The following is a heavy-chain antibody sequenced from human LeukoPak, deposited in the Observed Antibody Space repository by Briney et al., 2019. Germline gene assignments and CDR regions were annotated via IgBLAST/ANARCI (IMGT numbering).Heavy chain of an antibody. D-gene: IGHD3-10*01. Sequence: GGSLRLSCAASGFTFSSYAMHWVRQAPGKGLEWVAVIAYDGSHIYYADSVKGRFTISRDNSKSTLYLQMNSLRAEDTAVYYCARQEIIMVRGVRTNSFDYWGQGTLVTVSS. V-gene: IGHV3-30*04. CDR1: GFTFSSYA. J-gene: IGHJ4*02. CDR3: ARQEIIMVRGVRTNSFDY. CDR2: IAYDGSHI.